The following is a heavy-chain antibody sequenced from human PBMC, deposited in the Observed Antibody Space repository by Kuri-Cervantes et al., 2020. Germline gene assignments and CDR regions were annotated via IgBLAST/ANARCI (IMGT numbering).Heavy chain of an antibody. CDR1: GVSISSYY. D-gene: IGHD5-24*01. J-gene: IGHJ4*02. CDR2: IHTSGGT. V-gene: IGHV4-4*07. CDR3: ASDLDGYNYEGPWYY. Sequence: SETLSLTCTVSGVSISSYYWSWIRQPAGKGLEWIGRIHTSGGTNYNPSLKSRVTMTLDASRNQFSLKLSSVTAADTAVYYCASDLDGYNYEGPWYYWGQGTLVTVSS.